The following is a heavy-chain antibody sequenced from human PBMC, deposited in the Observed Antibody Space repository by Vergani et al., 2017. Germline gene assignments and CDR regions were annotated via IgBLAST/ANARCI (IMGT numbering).Heavy chain of an antibody. CDR3: AKDISPYGGNSAPFDY. J-gene: IGHJ4*02. CDR2: ISGSGGST. V-gene: IGHV3-23*01. Sequence: EVQLLESGGGLVQPGGSLRLSCAASGFTFSSYAMSWVRQAPGKGLEWVSAISGSGGSTYYADSVKGRFTISRDNSKNTLYLQMNSLRAEDTALYYCAKDISPYGGNSAPFDYWGQGTLVTVSS. D-gene: IGHD4-23*01. CDR1: GFTFSSYA.